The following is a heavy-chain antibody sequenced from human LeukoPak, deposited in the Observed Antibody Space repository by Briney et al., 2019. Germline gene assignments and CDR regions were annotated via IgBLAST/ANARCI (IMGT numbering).Heavy chain of an antibody. Sequence: SETLSLTCTVSGGSISSYYWSWIRQPAGKGLEWIGRIYTSGSTNYNPSLKSRVTMSADTSKNQFSLKLSSVTAADTAVYYCARDWDYYGSGSYYYNWFDPWGQGTLVTVSS. V-gene: IGHV4-4*07. CDR3: ARDWDYYGSGSYYYNWFDP. CDR2: IYTSGST. D-gene: IGHD3-10*01. J-gene: IGHJ5*02. CDR1: GGSISSYY.